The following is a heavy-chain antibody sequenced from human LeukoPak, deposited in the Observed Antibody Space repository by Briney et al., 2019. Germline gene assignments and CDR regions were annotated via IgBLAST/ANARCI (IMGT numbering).Heavy chain of an antibody. Sequence: ASVKVSCKASGYTFTGYYMHWVRQAPGQGLEWMGWINPNSGGTNYAQKFQGRVTMTRDTSISTAYMELSRLRSDDTAVYYCARALYYDILTGYSYYFDYWGQGTLATVSS. J-gene: IGHJ4*02. CDR1: GYTFTGYY. CDR2: INPNSGGT. V-gene: IGHV1-2*02. D-gene: IGHD3-9*01. CDR3: ARALYYDILTGYSYYFDY.